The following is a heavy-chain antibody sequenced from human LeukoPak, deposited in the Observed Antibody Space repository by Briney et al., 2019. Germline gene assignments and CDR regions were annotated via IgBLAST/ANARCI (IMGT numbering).Heavy chain of an antibody. Sequence: PGGSLRLSCAASGFTFSSYGMHWVRQAPGKGLEWVAFIRYDGSNKYYADSVKGRFTISRDNSKNTLYLQMNSLRAEDTAVYYCAKRLEGGGYYYSPFDPWGQGTLVTVSS. J-gene: IGHJ5*02. CDR3: AKRLEGGGYYYSPFDP. D-gene: IGHD3-22*01. CDR1: GFTFSSYG. CDR2: IRYDGSNK. V-gene: IGHV3-30*02.